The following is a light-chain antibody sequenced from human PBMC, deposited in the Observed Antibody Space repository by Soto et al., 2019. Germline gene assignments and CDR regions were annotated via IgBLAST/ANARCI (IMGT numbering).Light chain of an antibody. CDR3: QPRSNWPPEVT. Sequence: EIVLTQSPDTLSLSPGERATLACRASQSVRSSLAWYQQKPGQAPRLLIYDASNRATGIPARFSGSGSGTDSTLTISSLEPEDFAVYYCQPRSNWPPEVTFGPGTKVDIK. CDR2: DAS. V-gene: IGKV3-11*01. J-gene: IGKJ3*01. CDR1: QSVRSS.